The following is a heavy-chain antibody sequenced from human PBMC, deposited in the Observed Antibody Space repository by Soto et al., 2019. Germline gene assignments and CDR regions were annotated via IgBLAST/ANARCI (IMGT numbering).Heavy chain of an antibody. CDR2: ISVYNGNT. J-gene: IGHJ6*03. CDR1: GFTFTSSA. V-gene: IGHV1-58*01. D-gene: IGHD3-3*01. Sequence: GASVKVSCKASGFTFTSSAVQWVRQARGQRIEWIRWISVYNGNTNYAQKFQGRVTITTDTSTSTAYMELRSLRSDDTAVYYCARVSTIFGVVITWGYYYYMDAWGKGTTVTVSS. CDR3: ARVSTIFGVVITWGYYYYMDA.